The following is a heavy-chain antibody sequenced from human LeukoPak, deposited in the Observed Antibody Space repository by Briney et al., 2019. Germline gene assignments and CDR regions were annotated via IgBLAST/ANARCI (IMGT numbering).Heavy chain of an antibody. CDR1: GGSMTGTTYY. D-gene: IGHD2-8*01. CDR3: ARNVSAGYFDY. V-gene: IGHV4-39*01. CDR2: VYYSGST. J-gene: IGHJ4*01. Sequence: SETLSLTCSVSGGSMTGTTYYWAWIRQPPGKGLEWIGSVYYSGSTSYSPSLKSRVTISVDTSKNQFSLRLSSVTAADTPVYYCARNVSAGYFDYWGHGTLVTVSS.